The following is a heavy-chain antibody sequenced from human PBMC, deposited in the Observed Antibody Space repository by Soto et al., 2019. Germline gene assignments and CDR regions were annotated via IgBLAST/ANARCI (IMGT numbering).Heavy chain of an antibody. J-gene: IGHJ4*02. CDR1: GFTFTMFS. CDR2: IGGDSSTL. D-gene: IGHD6-19*01. V-gene: IGHV3-48*01. Sequence: PGGSLRLSCAASGFTFTMFSMNWVRQAPGKGLEWVSYIGGDSSTLYYADSVKGRFTISRDNAKNSLYLQMNSLRAEDTAVYYCARLSSGWYTYFDYWGQGALVNVSS. CDR3: ARLSSGWYTYFDY.